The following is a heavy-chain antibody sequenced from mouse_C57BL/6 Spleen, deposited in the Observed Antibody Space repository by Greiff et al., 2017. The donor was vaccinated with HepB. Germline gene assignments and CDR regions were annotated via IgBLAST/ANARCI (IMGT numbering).Heavy chain of an antibody. CDR1: GYTFTSYW. CDR3: ARRRTGYYAMDD. J-gene: IGHJ4*01. V-gene: IGHV1-55*01. D-gene: IGHD4-1*01. Sequence: QVQLQQPGAELVKPGASVKMSCKASGYTFTSYWITWAKQRPGQGLEWIGDIYPGSGSTNYNEKFKSKATLTVDTSSSTAYMQLSSLTSEDSAVYDCARRRTGYYAMDDWGQGTSVTVSS. CDR2: IYPGSGST.